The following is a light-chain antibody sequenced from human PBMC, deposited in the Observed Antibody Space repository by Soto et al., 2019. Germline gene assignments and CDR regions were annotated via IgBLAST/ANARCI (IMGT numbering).Light chain of an antibody. J-gene: IGKJ2*01. CDR1: QSVNNNY. CDR3: QQYGSSPYT. CDR2: AAS. Sequence: ELVLTQSPGTLSLSPGDRATLSCRASQSVNNNYLAWYLQKPGQTPTLLIYAASSRATGIPDRFSGSGSGTDFTLTISRLEPEDFAVYYCQQYGSSPYTFGQGTKLEIK. V-gene: IGKV3-20*01.